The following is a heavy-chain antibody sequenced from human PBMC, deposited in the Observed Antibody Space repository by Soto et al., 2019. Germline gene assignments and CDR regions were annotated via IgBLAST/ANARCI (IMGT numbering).Heavy chain of an antibody. CDR3: AKNGQPPYYYYGLDV. CDR1: GYTFSRYG. D-gene: IGHD2-8*01. V-gene: IGHV1-18*01. CDR2: ISGYNGDT. J-gene: IGHJ6*01. Sequence: QGQLVQSGGEVKKPGASVKVSCKTSGYTFSRYGISWVRQAPGQGLEWMGWISGYNGDTNYARKFQGRVTMTIDTSTTTAYMELRSLTSDETAVYYCAKNGQPPYYYYGLDVW.